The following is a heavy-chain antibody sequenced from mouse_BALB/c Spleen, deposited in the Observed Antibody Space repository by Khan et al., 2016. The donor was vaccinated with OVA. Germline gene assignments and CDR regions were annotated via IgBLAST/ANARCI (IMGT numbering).Heavy chain of an antibody. CDR3: DRQPYYHYYIMDY. D-gene: IGHD2-10*01. Sequence: QVQLKESGPGLVAPSQSLSITCTISGFSLTNYGIHWVRQPPGKGLEWLVVIWSDGSTTYNSALKPRLSISKDNSKSQVFLKMNSLQTDDTAMYYCDRQPYYHYYIMDYWGQGTSVTVSS. CDR2: IWSDGST. V-gene: IGHV2-6-1*01. J-gene: IGHJ4*01. CDR1: GFSLTNYG.